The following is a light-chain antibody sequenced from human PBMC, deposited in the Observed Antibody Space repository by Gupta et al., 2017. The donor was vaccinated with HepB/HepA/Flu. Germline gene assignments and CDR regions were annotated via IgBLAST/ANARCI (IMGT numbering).Light chain of an antibody. CDR1: QSVDIK. CDR2: GAS. J-gene: IGKJ4*01. Sequence: EIVMTQSPATLSLSPGERATLSCRASQSVDIKLGWYQQIGGQPPRLLIYGASTRAPGIPGRFSGSGSGTEFTLTISSRQYEDSAVYYCQQYYDWGPLTFGGGTKVAIK. CDR3: QQYYDWGPLT. V-gene: IGKV3-15*01.